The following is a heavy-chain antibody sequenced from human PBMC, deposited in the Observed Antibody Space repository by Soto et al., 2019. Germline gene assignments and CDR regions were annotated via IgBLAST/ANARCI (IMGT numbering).Heavy chain of an antibody. V-gene: IGHV3-11*05. D-gene: IGHD2-15*01. CDR3: AREDIVVVVAATLRWFDP. J-gene: IGHJ5*02. CDR1: GFTFSDYY. CDR2: ISSSSSYT. Sequence: QVQLVESGGGLVKPGGSLRLSCAASGFTFSDYYMSWIRQAPGKGLEWVSYISSSSSYTNYADSVKGRLTISRDNAKNSLYLQMNSLRAEDTAVYYCAREDIVVVVAATLRWFDPWGQGTLVTVSS.